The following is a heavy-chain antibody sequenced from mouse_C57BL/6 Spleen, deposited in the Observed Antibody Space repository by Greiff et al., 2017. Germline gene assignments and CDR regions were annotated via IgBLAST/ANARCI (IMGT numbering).Heavy chain of an antibody. CDR3: ARGLWAMDY. Sequence: QVQLQQSGPELVKPGASVKISCKASGYAFSSSWMNWVKQRPGKGLEWIGRIYPGAGDPNYNGKFKGKATRTADKSSSTASLQLSSLTSEDSAVYFCARGLWAMDYWGQGTSVTVSS. D-gene: IGHD6-1*01. V-gene: IGHV1-82*01. CDR1: GYAFSSSW. J-gene: IGHJ4*01. CDR2: IYPGAGDP.